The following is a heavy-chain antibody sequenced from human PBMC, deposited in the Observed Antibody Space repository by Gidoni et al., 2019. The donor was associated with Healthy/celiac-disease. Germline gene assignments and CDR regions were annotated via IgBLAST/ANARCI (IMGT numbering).Heavy chain of an antibody. CDR3: ARVRDRITMIGFDI. V-gene: IGHV3-21*01. D-gene: IGHD3-22*01. J-gene: IGHJ3*02. CDR2: ISSSSSYI. CDR1: GFTFSSYS. Sequence: EVQLVESGGGLVKPGGSLRLSCAASGFTFSSYSMNWVRQAPGKGLEWVSSISSSSSYIYYADSVKGRFTISRDNAKNSLYLQMNSLRAEDTAVYYCARVRDRITMIGFDIWGQGTMVTVSS.